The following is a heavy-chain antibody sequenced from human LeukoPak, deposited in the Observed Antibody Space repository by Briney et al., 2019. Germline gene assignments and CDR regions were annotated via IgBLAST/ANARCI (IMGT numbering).Heavy chain of an antibody. V-gene: IGHV3-66*04. CDR1: GFTVSSNY. Sequence: GGSLRLSCAASGFTVSSNYMSWVRQAPGKGLEWVSVIYSGGIYNDGTTNYGDSVKGRFTISRDNSKDTLYLQMNSLRAEDTAVYYCARRELLGYSYGLRTFNIWGQGTTVTVSS. CDR2: IYSGGIYNDGTT. D-gene: IGHD5-18*01. J-gene: IGHJ3*02. CDR3: ARRELLGYSYGLRTFNI.